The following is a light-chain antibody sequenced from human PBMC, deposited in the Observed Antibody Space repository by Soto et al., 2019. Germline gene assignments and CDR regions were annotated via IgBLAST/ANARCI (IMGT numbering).Light chain of an antibody. CDR1: SSDVGGYND. CDR3: CSYAGSYTYV. V-gene: IGLV2-11*01. J-gene: IGLJ1*01. Sequence: QSALTQPRSVSGSPGQSVTISCTGISSDVGGYNDVSWYQQHPGKAPKLMIYDVTKRPSGVPDRFSGSKSGNTASLTISGLQAEDEADYYCCSYAGSYTYVFGIGTKVTVL. CDR2: DVT.